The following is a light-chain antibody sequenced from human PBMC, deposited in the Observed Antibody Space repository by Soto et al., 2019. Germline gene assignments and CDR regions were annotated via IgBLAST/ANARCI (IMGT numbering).Light chain of an antibody. CDR3: TSSTSGSLYV. Sequence: QSALTQPASVSGSPGQSITISCTGTSSDVGGYNYVSWYQHHPGKAPKLMIYEVSNRPSGVSNRFSGSKSGNTASLTISGLQAEDEADYFCTSSTSGSLYVFGTGTKLTVL. CDR1: SSDVGGYNY. CDR2: EVS. J-gene: IGLJ1*01. V-gene: IGLV2-14*01.